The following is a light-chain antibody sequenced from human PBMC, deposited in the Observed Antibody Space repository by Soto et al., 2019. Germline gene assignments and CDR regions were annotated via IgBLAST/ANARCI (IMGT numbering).Light chain of an antibody. CDR1: PSVANF. Sequence: EIVMTHSPATLSVSPGEIATLSCRASPSVANFVAWYQQKPGQAPRLLIYGAFNRATGIPARFSGSGSGTDFTLIISSLEPEDSAVYYCQQRNIWPPVTFGHGTRLEIK. CDR2: GAF. J-gene: IGKJ5*01. V-gene: IGKV3-11*01. CDR3: QQRNIWPPVT.